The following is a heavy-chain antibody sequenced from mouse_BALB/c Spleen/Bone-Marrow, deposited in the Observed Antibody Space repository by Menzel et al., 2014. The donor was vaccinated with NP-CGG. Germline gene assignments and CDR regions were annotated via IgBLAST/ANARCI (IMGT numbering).Heavy chain of an antibody. D-gene: IGHD2-2*01. CDR1: GFTFSDFY. J-gene: IGHJ2*01. CDR3: ARGGYDYFDY. V-gene: IGHV7-1*02. CDR2: SRSKANDYTT. Sequence: EVHLVESGGGLVQPGGSLRLSCAASGFTFSDFYMEWVRQPPGKGLEWIAASRSKANDYTTVYSASVKGRFIVSRDTSQSILYLQMNALRAEDTAIYYCARGGYDYFDYWGQGTTLTVSS.